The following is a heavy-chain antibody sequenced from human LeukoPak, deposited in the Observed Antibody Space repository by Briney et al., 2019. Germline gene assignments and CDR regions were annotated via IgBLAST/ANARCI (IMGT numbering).Heavy chain of an antibody. CDR1: GFTFSRYA. D-gene: IGHD3-22*01. Sequence: GGSLRLSCAASGFTFSRYAVNRVRQAPGKGLEWISYISSSSSNIYYADCVKGRFTISRDNAENSLYLQMNSLRAEDTAVYYCARKRYYYDSSANGWFDPWGQGTLVTVSS. CDR3: ARKRYYYDSSANGWFDP. CDR2: ISSSSSNI. V-gene: IGHV3-48*01. J-gene: IGHJ5*02.